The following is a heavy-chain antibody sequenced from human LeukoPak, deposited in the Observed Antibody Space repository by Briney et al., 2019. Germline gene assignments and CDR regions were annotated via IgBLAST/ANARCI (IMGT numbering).Heavy chain of an antibody. CDR2: IYYSGST. CDR3: ARNALTNVADY. D-gene: IGHD3-9*01. CDR1: DGSISSRSYY. V-gene: IGHV4-39*01. J-gene: IGHJ4*02. Sequence: SETLSLTCIVSDGSISSRSYYWGWIRQPPGKGLEWIGNIYYSGSTYYNPSLKSRVTISVDTSKNQLSLKLSSVTAADTAVYYCARNALTNVADYWGQGTLVTVSS.